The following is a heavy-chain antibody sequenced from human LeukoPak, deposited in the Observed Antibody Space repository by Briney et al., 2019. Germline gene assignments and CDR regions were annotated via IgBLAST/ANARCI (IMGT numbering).Heavy chain of an antibody. V-gene: IGHV3-11*01. D-gene: IGHD6-13*01. CDR1: GFTFSDYY. CDR3: AKGPIVGQQLVYFDY. Sequence: GSLILSCAASGFTFSDYYMSWIRQAPGKGLEWVSYISSSGSTIYYADSVKGRFTISRDNAKNSLYLQMNSLRAEDTALYYCAKGPIVGQQLVYFDYWGQGTLVTVSS. J-gene: IGHJ4*02. CDR2: ISSSGSTI.